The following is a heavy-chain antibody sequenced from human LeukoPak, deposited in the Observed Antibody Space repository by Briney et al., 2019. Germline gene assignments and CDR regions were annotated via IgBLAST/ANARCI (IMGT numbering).Heavy chain of an antibody. J-gene: IGHJ4*02. V-gene: IGHV3-48*04. CDR3: ARDRGGSYSAIDY. CDR2: ISSSSSTI. D-gene: IGHD1-26*01. CDR1: GFTFSSYS. Sequence: GGSLRLSCAASGFTFSSYSMNWVRQAPGKGLEWVSFISSSSSTIYYADSVKGRFTISRDNAKNSLYLQMNSPRAEDTAVYYCARDRGGSYSAIDYWGQGTLVTVSS.